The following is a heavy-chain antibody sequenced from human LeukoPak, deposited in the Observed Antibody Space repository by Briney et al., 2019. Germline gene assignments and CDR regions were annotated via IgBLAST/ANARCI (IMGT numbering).Heavy chain of an antibody. CDR1: GYSFTSFG. V-gene: IGHV1-18*01. CDR2: ISADKGNR. Sequence: GASVKVSCKASGYSFTSFGISWVRQAPGQGLEWMGWISADKGNRNYAQKFQGRVTMTTDTSTSTAYMELSSLRSEDTAVYYCARASYYDFWSGYTFDYYYYYMDVWGKGTTVTVSS. J-gene: IGHJ6*03. CDR3: ARASYYDFWSGYTFDYYYYYMDV. D-gene: IGHD3-3*01.